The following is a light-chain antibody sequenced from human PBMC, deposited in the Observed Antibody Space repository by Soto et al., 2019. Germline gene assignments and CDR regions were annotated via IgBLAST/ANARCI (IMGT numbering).Light chain of an antibody. CDR2: INYDGTH. CDR3: QSLGTGIQV. Sequence: QPVLTQSPSASASLGASVKLTCTLSGGYSTYAIAWHQQQSEKGPRFLMKINYDGTHSKGDGFFDRFSGSSSGAERHLTISSLQSEDEADYYCQSLGTGIQVFGGGTKLTVL. CDR1: GGYSTYA. J-gene: IGLJ3*02. V-gene: IGLV4-69*01.